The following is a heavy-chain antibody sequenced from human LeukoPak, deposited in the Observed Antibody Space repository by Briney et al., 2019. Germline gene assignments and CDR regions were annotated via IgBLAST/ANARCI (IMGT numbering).Heavy chain of an antibody. CDR1: GFSFSSYG. V-gene: IGHV3-30*02. J-gene: IGHJ4*02. CDR2: IRSDGSIE. D-gene: IGHD1-14*01. Sequence: GGSLRLSCAASGFSFSSYGMHWVRQAPGKGLEWVAFIRSDGSIESYADSVKGRFTISRDNAKDTLYLQMNSLRPEDAALYYCTKDQPEAYFDYWGQGTLVTVSS. CDR3: TKDQPEAYFDY.